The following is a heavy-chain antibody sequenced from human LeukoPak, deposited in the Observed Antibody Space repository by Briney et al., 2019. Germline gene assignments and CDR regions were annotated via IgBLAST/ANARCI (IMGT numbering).Heavy chain of an antibody. CDR2: ISSSSSYK. CDR1: GFTFSSYS. D-gene: IGHD2-2*01. V-gene: IGHV3-21*01. CDR3: ARADRYCSSTSCYPHYYYYYMDV. J-gene: IGHJ6*03. Sequence: GGPLGLSWAASGFTFSSYSMNGARQAPGKGREGVSSISSSSSYKYYADSVKGRFTISRDNAKNSLYLQMNSLRAEDTAVYYCARADRYCSSTSCYPHYYYYYMDVWGKGTTVTVSS.